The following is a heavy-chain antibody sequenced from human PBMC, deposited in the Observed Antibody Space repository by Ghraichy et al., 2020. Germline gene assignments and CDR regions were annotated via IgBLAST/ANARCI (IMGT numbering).Heavy chain of an antibody. CDR2: TYHRSKWYY. J-gene: IGHJ6*02. D-gene: IGHD3-22*01. CDR1: GDSVSSSSAA. V-gene: IGHV6-1*01. CDR3: ARDEKTYYYDRSGYYPTSYGLDV. Sequence: SQTLSLTCAISGDSVSSSSAAWNWIRQSPSGGLEWLARTYHRSKWYYDYAVSVRSRMIINPDTSKNQFSLQLNSVTPEDTAVYYCARDEKTYYYDRSGYYPTSYGLDVWGQGTTVTVSS.